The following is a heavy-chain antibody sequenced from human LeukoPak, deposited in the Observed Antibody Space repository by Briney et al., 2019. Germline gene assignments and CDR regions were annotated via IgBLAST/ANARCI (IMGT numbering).Heavy chain of an antibody. D-gene: IGHD6-13*01. V-gene: IGHV1-2*02. CDR3: AKGDSSSVPQKGPDY. J-gene: IGHJ4*02. CDR1: EYTFTGYY. Sequence: GASVSVSYTASEYTFTGYYMHWVRQAPGQGLEWMGWINPNSGGTNYAQKFQGRVTMPRDTSISTPYMQLSRLRSDDTAVYYCAKGDSSSVPQKGPDYWGQGTLVTVSS. CDR2: INPNSGGT.